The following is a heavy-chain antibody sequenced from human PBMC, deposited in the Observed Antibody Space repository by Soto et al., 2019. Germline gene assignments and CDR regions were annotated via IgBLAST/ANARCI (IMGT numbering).Heavy chain of an antibody. V-gene: IGHV1-69*08. Sequence: ASVKLSCKASGGTFSGYTISWVRQAPGQGLEWMGRIIPILGTANYAQKFQGRVTITADKSTSTAYMELSSLRSEDTAVYYCARDQGITTFGVYSMYYNGMDVWGPGTTVTVSS. CDR3: ARDQGITTFGVYSMYYNGMDV. D-gene: IGHD3-3*01. CDR2: IIPILGTA. CDR1: GGTFSGYT. J-gene: IGHJ6*02.